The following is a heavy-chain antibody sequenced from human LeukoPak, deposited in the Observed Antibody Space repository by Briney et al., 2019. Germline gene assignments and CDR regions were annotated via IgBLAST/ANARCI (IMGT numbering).Heavy chain of an antibody. D-gene: IGHD3-10*01. CDR1: GGTFSSYA. J-gene: IGHJ4*02. CDR3: ARGILEDYYGSGGLGDY. Sequence: GASVKVSCKASGGTFSSYAISWVRQAPGQGLEWMGGIIPIFGTANYAQKFQGRVTITADESTSTAYMELSSLRSEDTAVYYCARGILEDYYGSGGLGDYWGQGTLVTVSS. CDR2: IIPIFGTA. V-gene: IGHV1-69*13.